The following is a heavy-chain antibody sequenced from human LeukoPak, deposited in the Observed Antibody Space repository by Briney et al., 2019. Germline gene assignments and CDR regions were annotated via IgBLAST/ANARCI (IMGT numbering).Heavy chain of an antibody. Sequence: ASVKVSCKASGYTFTGYYIHWVRQAPGQGLEWMGRINPNTGGTNYAQNFQDRVTMTRDTSISTAYMELSRLRSDDTAVYYCARGPYYDLPTGALDIWGQGTMVTVSS. CDR2: INPNTGGT. D-gene: IGHD3-3*01. CDR3: ARGPYYDLPTGALDI. CDR1: GYTFTGYY. V-gene: IGHV1-2*06. J-gene: IGHJ3*02.